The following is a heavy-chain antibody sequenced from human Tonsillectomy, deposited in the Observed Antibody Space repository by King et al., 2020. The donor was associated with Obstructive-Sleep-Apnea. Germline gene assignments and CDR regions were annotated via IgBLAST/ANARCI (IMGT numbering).Heavy chain of an antibody. J-gene: IGHJ4*02. CDR1: GFTFSSYW. CDR2: IKQDGSEK. CDR3: AGPYRCSGGTCYDY. V-gene: IGHV3-7*03. Sequence: EVQLVESGGGLVQPGGSLRLSCEASGFTFSSYWMSWVRQAPGKGLEWVANIKQDGSEKYYVDSVKGRFTISRDNANNSLYLQMNSLRAEDTAVYYCAGPYRCSGGTCYDYWGQGTLVTVSS. D-gene: IGHD2-15*01.